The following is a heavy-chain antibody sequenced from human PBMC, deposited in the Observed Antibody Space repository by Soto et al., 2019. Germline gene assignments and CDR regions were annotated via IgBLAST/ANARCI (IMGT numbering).Heavy chain of an antibody. V-gene: IGHV3-30-3*01. J-gene: IGHJ5*02. CDR1: GFTFSSYA. CDR3: ARDPVVVVAATLDWFDP. D-gene: IGHD2-15*01. Sequence: GGSLRLSCAASGFTFSSYAMHWVRQAPGKRLEWMAVISYDGSNKYYADSVKGRFTISRDNSKNTLYLQMNSLRAEDTDVYYCARDPVVVVAATLDWFDPWGQGTLVTVSS. CDR2: ISYDGSNK.